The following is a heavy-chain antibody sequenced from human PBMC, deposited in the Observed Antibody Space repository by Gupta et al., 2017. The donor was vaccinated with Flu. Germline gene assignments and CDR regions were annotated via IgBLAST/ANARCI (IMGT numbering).Heavy chain of an antibody. V-gene: IGHV3-13*01. CDR3: ARQQKTSRGSGFYYYGMDV. D-gene: IGHD3-10*01. CDR1: GFTLRSYD. J-gene: IGHJ6*02. Sequence: EVQLVESGGGLVQPGGSLRLSCAAYGFTLRSYDMHWARQGTGKGLEWVSGYDTYDNTDYPDSVKGRFTISREFAKNSLNLQMSSLRAGDTAVYYCARQQKTSRGSGFYYYGMDVWGQGTTVTVSS. CDR2: YDTYDNT.